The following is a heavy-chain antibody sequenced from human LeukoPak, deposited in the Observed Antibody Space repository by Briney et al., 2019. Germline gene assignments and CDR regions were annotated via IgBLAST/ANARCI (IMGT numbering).Heavy chain of an antibody. J-gene: IGHJ4*02. Sequence: PGGSLRLSCAASGFTFSDYGMHWVRQAPGKGLEWVAVIANDGRDKKYADSVRGRFTISRDNSKNTVYLQMNSLSAEDTAVFYCVKDMKIKAAGYYFDYWGQGTLVTVSS. V-gene: IGHV3-30*18. CDR2: IANDGRDK. CDR3: VKDMKIKAAGYYFDY. CDR1: GFTFSDYG. D-gene: IGHD6-13*01.